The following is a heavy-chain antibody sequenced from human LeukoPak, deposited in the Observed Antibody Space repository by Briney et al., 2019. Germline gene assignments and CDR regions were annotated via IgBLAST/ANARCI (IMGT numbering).Heavy chain of an antibody. CDR3: ARALRDYYRGRSSYYFDY. J-gene: IGHJ4*02. CDR1: GGTFSSYA. D-gene: IGHD3-10*01. CDR2: INPSGGST. V-gene: IGHV1-46*01. Sequence: GASVKVSCKASGGTFSSYAISWVRQAPGQGLEWMGIINPSGGSTSYAQKFQGRVTMTRDTSTSTVYMELSSLRSEDTAVYYCARALRDYYRGRSSYYFDYWGQGTLVTVSS.